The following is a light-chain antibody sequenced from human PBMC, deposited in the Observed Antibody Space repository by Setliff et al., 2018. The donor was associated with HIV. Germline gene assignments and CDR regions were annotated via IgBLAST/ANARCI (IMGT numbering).Light chain of an antibody. CDR2: EVN. J-gene: IGLJ1*01. V-gene: IGLV2-23*02. Sequence: LTQPPSVSGSPGQSIITSCTGTTSDIGSYNRVSWYQQRPGTAPKLIIYEVNKRPSGVSNRFSGSKSGTTASLAISGLQADDEADYYCCSYAGSNIFVVFGTGTKVTV. CDR1: TSDIGSYNR. CDR3: CSYAGSNIFVV.